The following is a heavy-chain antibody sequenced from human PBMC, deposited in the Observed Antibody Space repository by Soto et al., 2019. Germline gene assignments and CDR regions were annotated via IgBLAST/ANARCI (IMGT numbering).Heavy chain of an antibody. D-gene: IGHD1-26*01. V-gene: IGHV4-59*08. J-gene: IGHJ5*02. Sequence: PSETLSLTCNVSGASISSYNYWGWIRQPPGKGLEWIGCIYYSGITNYNPSLKSRVTISVDTSKNQFSLKLSSVTAADTAVYYCARISGSYFHWFDPWGQGTLVTVSS. CDR3: ARISGSYFHWFDP. CDR2: IYYSGIT. CDR1: GASISSYNY.